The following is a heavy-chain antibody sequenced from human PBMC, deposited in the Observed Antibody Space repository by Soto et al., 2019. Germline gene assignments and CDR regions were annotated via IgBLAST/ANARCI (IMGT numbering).Heavy chain of an antibody. V-gene: IGHV3-21*06. Sequence: GGSLRLSCAASGFTFTRYSMNWVRQAPGKGLEWVSPISSTTNYIYYGDSMKGRFTISRDNAKNSLYLEMNSLRAEDTAVYYCARESEDLTSNFDYWGQGTLVTVSS. CDR1: GFTFTRYS. J-gene: IGHJ4*02. CDR3: ARESEDLTSNFDY. CDR2: ISSTTNYI.